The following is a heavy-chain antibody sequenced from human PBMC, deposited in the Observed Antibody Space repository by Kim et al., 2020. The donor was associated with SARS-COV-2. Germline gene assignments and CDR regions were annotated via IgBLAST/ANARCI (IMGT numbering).Heavy chain of an antibody. J-gene: IGHJ4*02. Sequence: SETLSLTCAVYGGSFSGYYWSWIRQPPGKGLEWIGEINHSGSTNYNPSLKSRVTISVDTSKNQFSLKLSSVTAADTAVHYCTLGDDYSNYDYWGQGTLVT. CDR3: TLGDDYSNYDY. CDR2: INHSGST. CDR1: GGSFSGYY. D-gene: IGHD4-4*01. V-gene: IGHV4-34*01.